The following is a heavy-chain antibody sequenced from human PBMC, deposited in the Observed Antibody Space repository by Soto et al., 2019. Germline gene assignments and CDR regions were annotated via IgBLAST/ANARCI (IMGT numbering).Heavy chain of an antibody. D-gene: IGHD2-15*01. V-gene: IGHV4-34*01. CDR3: ARAPGVDIVVVVAAIHPHYYFDY. J-gene: IGHJ4*02. Sequence: SETVSLTCAVQGGCFSGYYWSWIRQPPGKGLEWVGESDHSGSTNYNPSLKSRVTISVDTSKNQFSLKLSSVTAADTAVYYCARAPGVDIVVVVAAIHPHYYFDYWGQGTLVTVSS. CDR1: GGCFSGYY. CDR2: SDHSGST.